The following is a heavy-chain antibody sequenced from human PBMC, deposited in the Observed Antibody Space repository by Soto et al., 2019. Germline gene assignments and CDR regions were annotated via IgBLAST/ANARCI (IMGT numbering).Heavy chain of an antibody. Sequence: GGSLRLSCAASGFTFSSYAMSWVRQAPGKGLEWVSAISGSGGSTYYADSVKGRFIISRDNARNSVYLQMNSLRAEDTAVYYCARVRPGNYRDYWGQGTLVTVSS. CDR2: ISGSGGST. CDR3: ARVRPGNYRDY. V-gene: IGHV3-23*01. CDR1: GFTFSSYA. J-gene: IGHJ4*02. D-gene: IGHD3-10*01.